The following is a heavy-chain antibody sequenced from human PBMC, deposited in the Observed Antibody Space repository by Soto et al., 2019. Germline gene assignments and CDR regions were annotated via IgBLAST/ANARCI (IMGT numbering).Heavy chain of an antibody. J-gene: IGHJ4*02. CDR2: TSFDGSNK. D-gene: IGHD3-3*01. CDR1: GFIFNSYA. Sequence: QVQLVESGGGVVQPGRSLRLSCAASGFIFNSYAMHWVRQAPGKGLEWVAVTSFDGSNKNYADAVRGRFTISRDNSKKKLYLQMTNLRAEDTAVCYCARAPIFGVIPERGYFDYWGQGTLVTVSS. CDR3: ARAPIFGVIPERGYFDY. V-gene: IGHV3-30-3*01.